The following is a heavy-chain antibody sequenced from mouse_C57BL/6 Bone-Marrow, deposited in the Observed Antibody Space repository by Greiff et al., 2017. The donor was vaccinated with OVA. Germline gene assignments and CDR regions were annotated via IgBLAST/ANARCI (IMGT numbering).Heavy chain of an antibody. CDR1: GYTFTSYG. J-gene: IGHJ3*01. Sequence: VQLQQSGAELARPGASVKLSCKASGYTFTSYGISWVKQRTGQGLEWIGEIYPRSGNTYYNEKFKGKATLTADKSSSTAYMELRSLTSGESAVYFCAKGGNYYGSSGFAYWGQGTLVTVSA. D-gene: IGHD1-1*01. CDR2: IYPRSGNT. CDR3: AKGGNYYGSSGFAY. V-gene: IGHV1-81*01.